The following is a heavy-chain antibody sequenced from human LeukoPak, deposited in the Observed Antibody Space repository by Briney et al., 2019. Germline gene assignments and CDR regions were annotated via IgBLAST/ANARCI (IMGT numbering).Heavy chain of an antibody. J-gene: IGHJ4*02. CDR3: AKGGGGGEDFNY. D-gene: IGHD3-16*01. CDR1: GFTFSRYD. CDR2: ISGSGSST. V-gene: IGHV3-23*01. Sequence: GGSLRLSCAASGFTFSRYDMSWVRQAPGKGLEWVSAISGSGSSTYYADSVKGRFTISRDTSKNTLYLQMNSLRAEDTAVYYCAKGGGGGEDFNYWGQGTLVIVSS.